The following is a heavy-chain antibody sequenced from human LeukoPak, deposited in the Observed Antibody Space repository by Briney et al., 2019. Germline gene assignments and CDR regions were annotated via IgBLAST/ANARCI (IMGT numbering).Heavy chain of an antibody. J-gene: IGHJ3*02. V-gene: IGHV1-69-2*01. CDR2: VDPEDGET. CDR1: GYTFTDNY. Sequence: ATVKISCKXSGYTFTDNYMHWVQQAPGKGLEWMGLVDPEDGETIYAEKFQGRVTITADTSTDTAYMELSSLRSEDTAVYYCATGPGIAARGGAFDIWGQGTMVTVSS. D-gene: IGHD6-6*01. CDR3: ATGPGIAARGGAFDI.